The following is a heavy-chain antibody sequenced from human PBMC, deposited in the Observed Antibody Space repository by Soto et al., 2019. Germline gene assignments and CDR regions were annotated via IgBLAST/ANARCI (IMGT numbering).Heavy chain of an antibody. V-gene: IGHV1-69*01. CDR1: GGTFSSYA. J-gene: IGHJ3*02. CDR2: IVPLFNTS. D-gene: IGHD4-17*01. CDR3: ARGTVDYDGNLGSFEI. Sequence: QVQLVQSGAAVKKPGSSVKVSCKASGGTFSSYAISWVRQAPGHGLEWMGGIVPLFNTSHYAQNFQGRVTITADELTNTAYMGLSSLRYEDTAVYYCARGTVDYDGNLGSFEIWCQGKMVTVFS.